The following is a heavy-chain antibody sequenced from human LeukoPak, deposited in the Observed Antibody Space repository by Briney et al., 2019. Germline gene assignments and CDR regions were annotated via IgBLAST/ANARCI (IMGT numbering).Heavy chain of an antibody. D-gene: IGHD5-12*01. Sequence: GGSLRLSCAASGFTFSSYEMDWVRQAPGKGLEWVSYISSSGSTIYYADSVKGRFTISRDNAKNSLYLQMNSLRAEDTAVYYCARGRETWIWECGEFDYWGQGTPVTVSS. J-gene: IGHJ4*02. CDR3: ARGRETWIWECGEFDY. CDR1: GFTFSSYE. V-gene: IGHV3-48*03. CDR2: ISSSGSTI.